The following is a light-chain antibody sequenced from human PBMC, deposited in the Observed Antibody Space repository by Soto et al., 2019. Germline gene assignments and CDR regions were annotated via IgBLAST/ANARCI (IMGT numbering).Light chain of an antibody. CDR3: CSFTNSGTFV. CDR2: EVS. J-gene: IGLJ1*01. CDR1: NSDVGSSDF. Sequence: QSVLTQPASVSGSPGQSIPISCTGTNSDVGSSDFVSWYQQHPGKVPKLVMYEVSKRPSGVSNRFSGSKSGNTASLTISGLQAEDEADYYCCSFTNSGTFVFGTGTKVTVL. V-gene: IGLV2-23*02.